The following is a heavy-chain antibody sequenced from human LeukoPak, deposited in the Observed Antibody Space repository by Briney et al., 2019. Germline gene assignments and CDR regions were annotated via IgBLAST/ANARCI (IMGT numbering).Heavy chain of an antibody. CDR3: ARVSSSWYQDWYFDL. V-gene: IGHV4-4*07. CDR1: GGSISSYY. CDR2: IDTSESP. J-gene: IGHJ2*01. D-gene: IGHD6-13*01. Sequence: SETLSLTCTVSGGSISSYYWSWVRQPAGKGLEWIGRIDTSESPTYNPSLKSRVTMSLDTSKNQFSLKLSSVTAADTAVYYCARVSSSWYQDWYFDLWGRGTLVTVSS.